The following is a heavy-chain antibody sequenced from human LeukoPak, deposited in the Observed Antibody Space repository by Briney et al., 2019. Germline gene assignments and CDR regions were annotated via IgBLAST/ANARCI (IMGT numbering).Heavy chain of an antibody. Sequence: GGSLRLSCSASGFTLFWHVMHWVRQAPGKALEYVSFIHHNGEITSYADSVRGRFTVSRDNSKNTLFLELSSLRVGDTAVYYCARDMSGTYSFDYWGQGTLVTVSS. CDR2: IHHNGEIT. CDR3: ARDMSGTYSFDY. V-gene: IGHV3-64D*06. CDR1: GFTLFWHV. J-gene: IGHJ4*02. D-gene: IGHD1-26*01.